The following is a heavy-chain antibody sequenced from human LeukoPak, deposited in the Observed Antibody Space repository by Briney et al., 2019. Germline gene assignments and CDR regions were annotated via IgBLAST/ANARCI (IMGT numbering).Heavy chain of an antibody. Sequence: PSGTLSHTCGVSGDSINNNNWWSWVRQPPGKGLEWIGEIFHSGTTTYNPSLMSRVTISVDKSKNQSSLNLSSVTAADTAVYYCARPANDGYSSYSWAFDYWGQGILVTVSS. D-gene: IGHD2-2*03. CDR1: GDSINNNNW. CDR3: ARPANDGYSSYSWAFDY. CDR2: IFHSGTT. J-gene: IGHJ4*02. V-gene: IGHV4-4*02.